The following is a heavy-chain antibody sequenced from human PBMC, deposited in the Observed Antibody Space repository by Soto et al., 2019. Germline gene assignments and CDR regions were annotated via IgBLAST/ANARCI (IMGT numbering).Heavy chain of an antibody. Sequence: SETLSLTCTVFGGSISSGDYYWSWIRQPPGKGLEWIGYMYYSGSTYYNPSLKSRLTISVDTSNNQFSLKLSSVTAADTAVYYCARVGRTYYYDGSGYNWFDPWGQGTLVTVSS. CDR3: ARVGRTYYYDGSGYNWFDP. CDR1: GGSISSGDYY. D-gene: IGHD3-22*01. V-gene: IGHV4-30-4*01. CDR2: MYYSGST. J-gene: IGHJ5*02.